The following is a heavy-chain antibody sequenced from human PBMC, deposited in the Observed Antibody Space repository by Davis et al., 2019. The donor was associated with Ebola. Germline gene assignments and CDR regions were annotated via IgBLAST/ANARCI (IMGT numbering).Heavy chain of an antibody. D-gene: IGHD6-13*01. V-gene: IGHV3-15*01. CDR3: ATDATAAGYFAY. J-gene: IGHJ4*02. CDR2: IKSKNDDGTA. Sequence: GESLKISCAASGFTFNNAWMSWVRQAPGKVLEWIGRIKSKNDDGTAEYAAPVKGRFTISRDDSKNTLFLHMNSLKTEDTAVYSCATDATAAGYFAYWGQGSLVTVSS. CDR1: GFTFNNAW.